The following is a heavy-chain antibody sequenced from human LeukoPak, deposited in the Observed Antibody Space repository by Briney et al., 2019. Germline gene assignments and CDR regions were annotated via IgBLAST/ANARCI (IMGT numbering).Heavy chain of an antibody. J-gene: IGHJ3*02. CDR3: ARKYYYDSSGYYVGAFDI. CDR1: GGSISSSY. Sequence: KPSETLSLTCTVSGGSISSSYWSWIRQPPGKGLEYIGYIYYSGSTNYNPSLKSRVTTSVDTSKNQFSLKLSSVTAADTAVYYCARKYYYDSSGYYVGAFDIWGQGTMVTVSS. CDR2: IYYSGST. V-gene: IGHV4-59*08. D-gene: IGHD3-22*01.